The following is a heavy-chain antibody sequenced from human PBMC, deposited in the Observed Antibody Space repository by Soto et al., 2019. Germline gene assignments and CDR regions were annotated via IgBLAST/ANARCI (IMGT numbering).Heavy chain of an antibody. Sequence: GASVKVSCKASGYTFTGYYMHWVRRAPGQGLEWMGWINPNSGGTNYAQKFQGRVTMTRDTSISTAYMELSRLRSDDTAVYYCARLSRELLSSDYYYYGMDVWGQGTTVTVSS. D-gene: IGHD1-26*01. J-gene: IGHJ6*02. CDR2: INPNSGGT. CDR3: ARLSRELLSSDYYYYGMDV. CDR1: GYTFTGYY. V-gene: IGHV1-2*02.